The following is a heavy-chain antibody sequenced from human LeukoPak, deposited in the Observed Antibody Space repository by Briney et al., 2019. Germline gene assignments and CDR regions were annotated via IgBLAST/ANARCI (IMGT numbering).Heavy chain of an antibody. J-gene: IGHJ3*02. CDR3: AKDLMITFGGVIAYDAFDI. CDR2: ISRSGGST. V-gene: IGHV3-23*01. D-gene: IGHD3-16*02. CDR1: GFTFSSYA. Sequence: GGSLRLSCAASGFTFSSYAMSWVRQAPGKGLEWVSAISRSGGSTYYADSVKGRFTIPRDNSKNTLYLQMNSLRAEDTAVYYCAKDLMITFGGVIAYDAFDIWGQGTMVTVSS.